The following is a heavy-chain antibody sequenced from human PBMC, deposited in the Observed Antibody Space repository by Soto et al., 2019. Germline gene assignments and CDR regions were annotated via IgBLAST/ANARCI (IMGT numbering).Heavy chain of an antibody. CDR2: IRSKAYGGTT. V-gene: IGHV3-49*03. D-gene: IGHD3-10*01. CDR1: GFTFGDYA. Sequence: GGSLRLSCTASGFTFGDYAMSWFRQAPGKGLEWVGFIRSKAYGGTTEYAASVKGRFTISRDDSKSIAYLQMNSLKTEDTAVYYCTRDRVWFGLDVFDIWGQGTMVTVSS. CDR3: TRDRVWFGLDVFDI. J-gene: IGHJ3*02.